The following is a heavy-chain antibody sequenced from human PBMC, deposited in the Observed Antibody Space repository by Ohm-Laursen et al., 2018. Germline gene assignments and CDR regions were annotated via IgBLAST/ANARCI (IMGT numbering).Heavy chain of an antibody. CDR3: ARAYDSSGYYLVEDAFDI. D-gene: IGHD3-22*01. V-gene: IGHV3-7*01. Sequence: SLRLSCSASGFTFSSYWMSWVRQAPGRGLEWVANIKQDGSEKYYVDSVKGRFTISRDNAKNSLYLQMNSLRAEDTAVYYCARAYDSSGYYLVEDAFDIWGQGTMVTVSS. CDR2: IKQDGSEK. CDR1: GFTFSSYW. J-gene: IGHJ3*02.